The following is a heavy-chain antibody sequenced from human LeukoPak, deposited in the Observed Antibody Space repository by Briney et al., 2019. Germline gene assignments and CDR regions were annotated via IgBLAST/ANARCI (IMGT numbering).Heavy chain of an antibody. CDR1: GFTFSSYA. Sequence: GGSLRLPCAASGFTFSSYAMSWVRQAPGKGLEWVSAISGSGGSTYYADSVKGRFTISRDNSKNTLYLQMNSLRAEDTAVYYCAKAEGSYPPHSIDYWGQGTLVTVSS. J-gene: IGHJ4*02. V-gene: IGHV3-23*01. CDR2: ISGSGGST. D-gene: IGHD1-26*01. CDR3: AKAEGSYPPHSIDY.